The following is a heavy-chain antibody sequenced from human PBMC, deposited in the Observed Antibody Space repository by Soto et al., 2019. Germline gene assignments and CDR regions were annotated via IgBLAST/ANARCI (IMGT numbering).Heavy chain of an antibody. J-gene: IGHJ5*02. V-gene: IGHV3-21*04. Sequence: EVQLVESGGGLVKPGGSLRLSCAASGFTFSTYAMNWVRQAPGKGLEWVPSISTSSSYIYYADSVKGRFTISRDNAKNSLYLQMNSLRAEDSAVYYCASSYPMIVVRPAANLWGQGTLVTVSS. D-gene: IGHD2-2*01. CDR2: ISTSSSYI. CDR3: ASSYPMIVVRPAANL. CDR1: GFTFSTYA.